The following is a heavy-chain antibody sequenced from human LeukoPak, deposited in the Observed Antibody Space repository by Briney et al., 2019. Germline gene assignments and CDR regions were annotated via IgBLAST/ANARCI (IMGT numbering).Heavy chain of an antibody. CDR2: MNPNSGNT. D-gene: IGHD2-2*01. J-gene: IGHJ5*02. CDR3: ARERRDVVVPAGNWFDP. Sequence: ASVKVSCKASGYTFAAYYMYWVRQATGQGLEWMGWMNPNSGNTGYAQKFQGRVTITADESTSTAYMELSSLRSEDTAVYYCARERRDVVVPAGNWFDPWGQGTLVTVSS. V-gene: IGHV1-8*03. CDR1: GYTFAAYY.